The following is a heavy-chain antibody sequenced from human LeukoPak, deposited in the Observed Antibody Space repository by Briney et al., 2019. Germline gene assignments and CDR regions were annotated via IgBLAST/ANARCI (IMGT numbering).Heavy chain of an antibody. CDR2: IYSGGTT. CDR3: AKARSWDHWEGYFQH. D-gene: IGHD1-26*01. CDR1: GVTVSTNY. V-gene: IGHV3-53*05. J-gene: IGHJ1*01. Sequence: GGALRVSCAASGVTVSTNYMSWVCQAPGEGLGWVSVIYSGGTTYYAASVKGRFTISRDNSGHTLYLQMNSLRVEDTAVYYCAKARSWDHWEGYFQHWGQGTLVTVSS.